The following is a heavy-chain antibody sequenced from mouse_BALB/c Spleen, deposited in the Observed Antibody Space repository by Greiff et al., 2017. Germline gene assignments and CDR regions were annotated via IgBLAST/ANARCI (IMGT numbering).Heavy chain of an antibody. D-gene: IGHD2-14*01. V-gene: IGHV1-9*01. Sequence: QVQLQQSGAELMKPGASVKISCKATGYTFSSYWIEWVKQRPGHGLEWIGEILPGSGSTHYNEKFKGKATFTADTSSNTAYMQLSSLTSEDSAVYYCTRKDYRDGFAYWGQGTLVTVSA. CDR2: ILPGSGST. CDR1: GYTFSSYW. J-gene: IGHJ3*01. CDR3: TRKDYRDGFAY.